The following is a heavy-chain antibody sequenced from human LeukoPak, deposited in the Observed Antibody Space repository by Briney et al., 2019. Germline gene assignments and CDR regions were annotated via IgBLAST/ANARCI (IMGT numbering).Heavy chain of an antibody. J-gene: IGHJ4*02. Sequence: GASVKVSYKASGGTFSSYAISWVRQAPGQGLEWMGRIIPIFGIANYAQKFQGRVTITADKSTSTAYMELSSLRSEDTAVYYCAREDCSGGSCYSDWAYWGQGTLVTVSS. CDR1: GGTFSSYA. V-gene: IGHV1-69*04. CDR3: AREDCSGGSCYSDWAY. D-gene: IGHD2-15*01. CDR2: IIPIFGIA.